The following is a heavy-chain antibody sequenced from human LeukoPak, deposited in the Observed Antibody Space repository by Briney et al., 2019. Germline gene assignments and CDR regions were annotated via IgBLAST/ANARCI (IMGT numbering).Heavy chain of an antibody. D-gene: IGHD3-16*01. CDR3: ARSPPGFGAFDI. V-gene: IGHV4-34*01. CDR1: GGSFSGYY. J-gene: IGHJ3*02. CDR2: INHSGST. Sequence: PSETLSLTCAVYGGSFSGYYWSWIRQPPGKGLEWIGEINHSGSTNYNPSLKSRVTISVDTSKNQFSLKLSSVTAADTAVYSCARSPPGFGAFDIWGQGTMVTVSS.